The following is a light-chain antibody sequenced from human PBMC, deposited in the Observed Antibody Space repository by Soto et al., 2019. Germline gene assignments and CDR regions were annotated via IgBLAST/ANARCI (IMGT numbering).Light chain of an antibody. CDR2: AIS. CDR1: QSITNY. V-gene: IGKV1-39*01. Sequence: DIPMTQSPSSLSASVGDRVTITCRASQSITNYLTWYQQKPGNAPKLLMYAISTLQSGVPSRFGGSGSGTEFTLTISSLQPDDFATYYCQQSYSTPYTFGQGTKVDIK. J-gene: IGKJ2*01. CDR3: QQSYSTPYT.